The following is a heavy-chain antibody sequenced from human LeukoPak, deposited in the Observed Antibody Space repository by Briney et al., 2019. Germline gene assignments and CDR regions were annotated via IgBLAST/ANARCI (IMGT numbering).Heavy chain of an antibody. CDR2: TSYNGNT. J-gene: IGHJ4*02. V-gene: IGHV1-18*04. Sequence: ASVKVSCKASGYTFSNYGISWVRQAPGLGLEWMGWTSYNGNTNYSQKFQDRVTMTTDTSTTTAYMELRSLESDDTAVYYCARHSGSGWQALGYWGQGTLVTVSS. D-gene: IGHD6-19*01. CDR1: GYTFSNYG. CDR3: ARHSGSGWQALGY.